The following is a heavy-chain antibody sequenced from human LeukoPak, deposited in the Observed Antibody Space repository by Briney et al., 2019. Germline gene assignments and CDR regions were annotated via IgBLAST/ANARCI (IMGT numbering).Heavy chain of an antibody. CDR3: AKDHSHSSSWYLPIPFDAFDI. Sequence: GGSLRLSCAASGFTFDDYTMHWVRQAPGKGLEWVSLISWDGGSTYYADSVKGRFTISRDNTKNSLYLQMNSLRTEDTALYYCAKDHSHSSSWYLPIPFDAFDIWGQGTMVTVSS. CDR1: GFTFDDYT. CDR2: ISWDGGST. D-gene: IGHD6-13*01. V-gene: IGHV3-43*01. J-gene: IGHJ3*02.